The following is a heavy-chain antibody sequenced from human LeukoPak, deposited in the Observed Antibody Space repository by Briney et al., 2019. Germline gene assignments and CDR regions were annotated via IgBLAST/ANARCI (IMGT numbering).Heavy chain of an antibody. D-gene: IGHD1-7*01. CDR3: ARGQLGLLSYYMDV. Sequence: PGGSLRLSCAASGFTFSSYAMSWVRQAPGKGLEWVSSISSSSSYIYYTDSVKGRFTISRDNAKNSLYLQMNSLRAEDTAVYFCARGQLGLLSYYMDVWGKGTTVTVSS. CDR1: GFTFSSYA. V-gene: IGHV3-21*01. J-gene: IGHJ6*03. CDR2: ISSSSSYI.